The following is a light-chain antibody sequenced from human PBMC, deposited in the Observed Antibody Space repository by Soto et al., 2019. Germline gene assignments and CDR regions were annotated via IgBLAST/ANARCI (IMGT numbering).Light chain of an antibody. V-gene: IGLV1-44*01. CDR1: SSTIGSNT. J-gene: IGLJ1*01. CDR3: AAWDDSLNGYV. Sequence: SVLTQPPSASGTPGQRVTISCSGSSSTIGSNTVNWYQQLPGTAPKLLIYSNNQRPSGVPDRFSGSKSGTSASLAISGLQSEDEADYYCAAWDDSLNGYVFGTRTKVTVL. CDR2: SNN.